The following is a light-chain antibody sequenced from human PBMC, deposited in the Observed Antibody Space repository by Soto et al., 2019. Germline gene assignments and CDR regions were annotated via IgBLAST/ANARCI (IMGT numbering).Light chain of an antibody. J-gene: IGKJ4*01. CDR3: HQYNNWPPLT. CDR2: AAS. V-gene: IGKV3-15*01. Sequence: EVVMTQSPATLSVSPGERATLSCRASQSVGSNLAWYQQKPGQAPRLLIYAASTRAKGIPDRFSGIGSGTEVTLAIGSLQSEDFAVYYCHQYNNWPPLTFGGGTKVDI. CDR1: QSVGSN.